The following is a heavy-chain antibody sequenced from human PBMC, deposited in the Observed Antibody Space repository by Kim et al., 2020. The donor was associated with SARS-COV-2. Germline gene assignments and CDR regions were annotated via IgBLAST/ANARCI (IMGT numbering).Heavy chain of an antibody. D-gene: IGHD2-21*02. CDR3: ARDWRAIVVVTAIPDY. Sequence: KFQGRVTITRDTSASTAYMELSSLRSEDTAVYYCARDWRAIVVVTAIPDYWGQGTLVTVSS. V-gene: IGHV1-3*01. J-gene: IGHJ4*02.